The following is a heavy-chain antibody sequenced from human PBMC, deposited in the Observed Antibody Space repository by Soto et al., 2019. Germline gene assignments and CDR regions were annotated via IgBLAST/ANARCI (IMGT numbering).Heavy chain of an antibody. CDR2: IYYSGST. CDR1: VCSLISFDYY. V-gene: IGHV4-30-4*01. CDR3: ARHTRVYYYYYGMDV. J-gene: IGHJ6*02. D-gene: IGHD2-15*01. Sequence: SETRSLTCTVSVCSLISFDYYWSWILQPPWKGLDWIVYIYYSGSTNYNPSLKSRVTISVDTSKNQFSLKLSSVTAADTAVYYCARHTRVYYYYYGMDVWGQGTTVTVSS.